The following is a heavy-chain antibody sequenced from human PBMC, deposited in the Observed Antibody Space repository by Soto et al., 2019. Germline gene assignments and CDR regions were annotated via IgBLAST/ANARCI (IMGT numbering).Heavy chain of an antibody. V-gene: IGHV1-69*02. CDR2: IIPILGIA. Sequence: QAQLVQSGAEVKKPGSSVKVSCKASGGTFSSYTISWVRQAPGQGLEWMGRIIPILGIANYAQKFQGRVTITADKSTSTAYMELSSLTSEDTAVYYCARGRGYSYGQVDYWGQGTLVTVSS. CDR3: ARGRGYSYGQVDY. CDR1: GGTFSSYT. J-gene: IGHJ4*02. D-gene: IGHD5-18*01.